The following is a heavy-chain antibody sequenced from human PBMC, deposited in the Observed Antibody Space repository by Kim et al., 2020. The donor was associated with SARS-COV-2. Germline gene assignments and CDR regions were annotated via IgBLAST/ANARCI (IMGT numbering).Heavy chain of an antibody. J-gene: IGHJ6*02. V-gene: IGHV3-23*01. Sequence: GGSLRLSCAASGFTFSSYAMSWVRQAPGKGLEWVSAISGSGGSTYYADSVKGRFTISRDNSKNTLYLQMNSLRAEDTAVYYCAKDLCSTVTRCNYYYGMDVWGQGTTVTVSS. CDR1: GFTFSSYA. CDR3: AKDLCSTVTRCNYYYGMDV. D-gene: IGHD4-17*01. CDR2: ISGSGGST.